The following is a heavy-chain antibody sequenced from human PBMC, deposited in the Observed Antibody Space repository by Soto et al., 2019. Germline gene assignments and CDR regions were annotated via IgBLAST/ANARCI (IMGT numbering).Heavy chain of an antibody. CDR2: INDRGSI. Sequence: QVQLQQWGAGPLRPVETLSLTCGVSGGSFSGYYWAWIRQSPGKGLEWIGEINDRGSINYNPSLKSRVIISVDTSKNHYSLNLRSVTAADTAVYYCARESHDILTGPPWVWYFDLWGRGTLVPVSS. J-gene: IGHJ2*01. V-gene: IGHV4-34*01. CDR3: ARESHDILTGPPWVWYFDL. CDR1: GGSFSGYY. D-gene: IGHD3-9*01.